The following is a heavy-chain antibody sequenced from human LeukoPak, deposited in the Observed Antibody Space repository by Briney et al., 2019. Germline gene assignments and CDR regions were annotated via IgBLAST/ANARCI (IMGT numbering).Heavy chain of an antibody. Sequence: GGSLRLSCAASGFTFSSYAMTWVRQPPGKGLKGVSSITGSAANTYYADSVKGRFTISRDNSKNTLYLQMNSLRTEDTAVYYCAKRYSGTSGLYNFDYWGQGTLVTVSS. V-gene: IGHV3-23*01. CDR1: GFTFSSYA. CDR2: ITGSAANT. D-gene: IGHD1-26*01. J-gene: IGHJ4*02. CDR3: AKRYSGTSGLYNFDY.